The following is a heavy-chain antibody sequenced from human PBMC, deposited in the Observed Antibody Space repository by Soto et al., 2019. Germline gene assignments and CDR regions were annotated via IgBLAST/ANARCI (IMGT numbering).Heavy chain of an antibody. CDR1: GFTFSSYG. CDR3: AKDTLDAFEI. V-gene: IGHV3-30*18. Sequence: GESLKISCAASGFTFSSYGMHWVRQAPGKGLEWVAVISYDGSNKYYADSVKGRFTISRDNSKNTLYLQMNSLRAEDTAVYYCAKDTLDAFEIWGQGTMVTVSS. J-gene: IGHJ3*02. CDR2: ISYDGSNK.